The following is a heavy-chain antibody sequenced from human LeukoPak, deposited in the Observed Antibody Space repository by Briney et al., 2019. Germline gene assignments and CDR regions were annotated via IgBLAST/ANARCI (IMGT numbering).Heavy chain of an antibody. CDR2: IIGSSGTT. Sequence: GGSLRLSCVASGFSFNHYAMNWVRQAPGKGLEWVSLIIGSSGTTFYADSVKGRFTISRDKSKSTLYLQMNSLRAEDTAVYYCAKGAYDYIEIAYFDYWGQESLVTVSS. D-gene: IGHD5-12*01. J-gene: IGHJ4*02. CDR3: AKGAYDYIEIAYFDY. V-gene: IGHV3-23*01. CDR1: GFSFNHYA.